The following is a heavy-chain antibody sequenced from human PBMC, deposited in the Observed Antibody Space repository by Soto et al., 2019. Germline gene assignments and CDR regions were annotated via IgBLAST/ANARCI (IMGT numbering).Heavy chain of an antibody. D-gene: IGHD1-7*01. Sequence: PGGSLRLSCSGSGFTFANFAMSWVRQAPGGGLEWVSGITVGGSTYYADSVEGRFRISRDNFRDTLSLHMSGVRVEDTAMYYCAKGPNGNYIGGFEMCGQGTLVTVSS. CDR1: GFTFANFA. J-gene: IGHJ3*02. CDR3: AKGPNGNYIGGFEM. CDR2: ITVGGST. V-gene: IGHV3-23*01.